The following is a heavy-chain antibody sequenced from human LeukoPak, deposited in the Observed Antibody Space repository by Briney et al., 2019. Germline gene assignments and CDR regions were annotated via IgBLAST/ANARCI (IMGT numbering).Heavy chain of an antibody. V-gene: IGHV1-2*02. CDR1: GYTFTGYY. J-gene: IGHJ4*02. CDR2: INPDSGVP. Sequence: RASAKVSCKASGYTFTGYYMHGVRQSPGQGLEWRGRINPDSGVPHYSQKFQGTVTMTRDTFISTAYMELSSLRSDDTAIYYCTTDNYRVGGDYWGQGTLVTVSS. D-gene: IGHD3-16*02. CDR3: TTDNYRVGGDY.